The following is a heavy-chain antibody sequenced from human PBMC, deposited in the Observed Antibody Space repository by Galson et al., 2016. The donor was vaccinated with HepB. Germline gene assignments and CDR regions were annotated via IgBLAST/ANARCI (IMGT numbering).Heavy chain of an antibody. Sequence: SETLSLTCTVSGGSMKSYYWSWIRQSPGKGLEWMGYIYYNGDTNYNPSLKSRVSISLDMSNNHFSLKLTSVSAADTALYYCARGNTVPGAFLVDYWGQGTLVTVSS. CDR2: IYYNGDT. CDR3: ARGNTVPGAFLVDY. CDR1: GGSMKSYY. J-gene: IGHJ4*02. D-gene: IGHD2-2*01. V-gene: IGHV4-59*01.